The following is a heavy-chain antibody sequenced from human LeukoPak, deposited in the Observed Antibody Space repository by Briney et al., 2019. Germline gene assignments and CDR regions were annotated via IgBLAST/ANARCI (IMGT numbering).Heavy chain of an antibody. D-gene: IGHD1-26*01. CDR3: ARLAGATPFDY. V-gene: IGHV4-38-2*02. CDR2: IYHSGST. J-gene: IGHJ4*02. CDR1: GYSISSGYY. Sequence: SETLSLTCTVSGYSISSGYYWGWIRQPPGKGLEWTGSIYHSGSTYYNPSLKSRVTISVDTSKNQFSLKLSSVTAADTAVYYCARLAGATPFDYWGQGTLVTVSS.